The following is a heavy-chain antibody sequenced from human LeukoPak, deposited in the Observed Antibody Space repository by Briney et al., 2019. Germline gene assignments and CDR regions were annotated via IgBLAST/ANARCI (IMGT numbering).Heavy chain of an antibody. J-gene: IGHJ4*02. CDR1: GFTFSAAP. Sequence: PGGSLRLSCAASGFTFSAAPMIWVRQVSGKGLEWVSVIYGNGREIHYADSVKGRFTISRDNSKNTLYLQMNSLRAEDTAVYYCAKDGGDWGQGTLVTVSS. CDR2: IYGNGREI. V-gene: IGHV3-23*01. D-gene: IGHD6-25*01. CDR3: AKDGGD.